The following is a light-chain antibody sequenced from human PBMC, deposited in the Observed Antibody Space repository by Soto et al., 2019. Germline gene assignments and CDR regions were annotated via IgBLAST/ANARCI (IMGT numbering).Light chain of an antibody. CDR3: HSYARGTLV. CDR1: SSDVGSYNL. Sequence: QSVLTQPASVSGSPGQSITISCTGTSSDVGSYNLVSWYQQHPGKAPKLMIYEGSKRPSGVSRRFSGSESGNTASLTISGLQAEDEADYYCHSYARGTLVFGGGTQLTVL. CDR2: EGS. J-gene: IGLJ3*02. V-gene: IGLV2-23*01.